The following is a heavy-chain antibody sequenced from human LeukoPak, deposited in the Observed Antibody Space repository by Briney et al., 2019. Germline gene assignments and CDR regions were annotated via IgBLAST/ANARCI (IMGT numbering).Heavy chain of an antibody. CDR3: SRTGVVAATVDY. V-gene: IGHV3-21*01. J-gene: IGHJ4*02. Sequence: GGSLRLSCAASGFTFSSYSMNWVRHTPGKGLECVSPICSGSSYIYYADSVKGRFTISRENAKNSLYLQMNSLRAEDTAVYYCSRTGVVAATVDYWGQGTLVTVSS. CDR1: GFTFSSYS. CDR2: ICSGSSYI. D-gene: IGHD2-15*01.